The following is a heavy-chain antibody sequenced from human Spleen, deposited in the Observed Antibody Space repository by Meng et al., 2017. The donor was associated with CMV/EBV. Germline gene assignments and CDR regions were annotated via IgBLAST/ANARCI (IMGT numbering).Heavy chain of an antibody. J-gene: IGHJ4*02. V-gene: IGHV4-61*01. Sequence: SGGSVNSETYYWSWLRQPPGKGLEWLGYVYYAGNTNFNPSLKSRVTISVDSSKNQFFLKLTSVTAADTAVYYCATAHFDAYNYGPADFWGQGALVTVSS. CDR2: VYYAGNT. CDR1: GGSVNSETYY. CDR3: ATAHFDAYNYGPADF. D-gene: IGHD4-17*01.